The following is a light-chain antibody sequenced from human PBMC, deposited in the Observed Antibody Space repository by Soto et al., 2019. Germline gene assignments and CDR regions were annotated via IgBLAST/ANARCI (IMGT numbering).Light chain of an antibody. Sequence: EIVLTQSPGTLSLSPGERATLSCRASQSVSSSYLAWYQQKPGQAPRLLIYGASSSATGIPDRFSGSGSGTEVTLTISRLEPEDCAVYYCQQYGSSPPYTFGQGTKLEIK. J-gene: IGKJ2*01. CDR1: QSVSSSY. CDR2: GAS. V-gene: IGKV3-20*01. CDR3: QQYGSSPPYT.